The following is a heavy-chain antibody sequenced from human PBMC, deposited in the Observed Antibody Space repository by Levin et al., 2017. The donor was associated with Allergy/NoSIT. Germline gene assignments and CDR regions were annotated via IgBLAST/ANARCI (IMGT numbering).Heavy chain of an antibody. CDR1: GFTFSSYE. J-gene: IGHJ6*02. D-gene: IGHD4-17*01. Sequence: GGSLRLSCAASGFTFSSYEMNWVRQAPGKGLEWVSYISSSGSTIYYADSVKGRFTISRDNAKNSLYLQMNSLRAEDTAVYYCASSKDDGDYYYGMDVWGQGTTVTVSS. CDR3: ASSKDDGDYYYGMDV. V-gene: IGHV3-48*03. CDR2: ISSSGSTI.